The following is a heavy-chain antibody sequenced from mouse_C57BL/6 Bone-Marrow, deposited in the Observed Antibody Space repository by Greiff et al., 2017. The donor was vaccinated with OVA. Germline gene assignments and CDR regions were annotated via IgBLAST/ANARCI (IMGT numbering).Heavy chain of an antibody. D-gene: IGHD1-1*01. J-gene: IGHJ1*03. V-gene: IGHV5-4*01. CDR1: GFTFSSYA. CDR3: ARDYGSSPPWYFDV. Sequence: EVQLVESGGGLVKPGGSLKLSCAASGFTFSSYAMSWVRQTPEKRLEWVATISDGGSYTYYPDNVKGRFTISRDNAKNNLYLQMSHLKSEDTAMYYCARDYGSSPPWYFDVWGTGTTVTVSS. CDR2: ISDGGSYT.